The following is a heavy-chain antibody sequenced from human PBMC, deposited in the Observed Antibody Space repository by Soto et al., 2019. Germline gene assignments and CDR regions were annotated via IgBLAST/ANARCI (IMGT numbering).Heavy chain of an antibody. CDR3: ARDLSHSPKPDNWFDP. CDR2: IYSGGST. D-gene: IGHD2-2*01. V-gene: IGHV3-53*01. CDR1: GFTVSSNY. Sequence: GGSLRLSCAASGFTVSSNYMSWVRQAPGKGLEWVSVIYSGGSTYYADSVKGRFTISRDNSKNTLYLQMNSLRAEDTAVYYCARDLSHSPKPDNWFDPWGQGTLVTVSS. J-gene: IGHJ5*02.